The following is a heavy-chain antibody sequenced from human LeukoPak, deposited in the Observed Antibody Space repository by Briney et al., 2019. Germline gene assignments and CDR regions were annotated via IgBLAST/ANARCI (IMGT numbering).Heavy chain of an antibody. J-gene: IGHJ5*02. Sequence: SETLSLTCTVSGGSISSSSYYWGWIRQPPGEGLEWIGSIYYSGSTYYNPSLKSRVTISVDTSKNQFSLKLSSVTAADTAVYYCARGVNYHGSGSYLRDWFDPWGQGTLVTVSS. CDR2: IYYSGST. D-gene: IGHD3-10*01. CDR1: GGSISSSSYY. V-gene: IGHV4-39*07. CDR3: ARGVNYHGSGSYLRDWFDP.